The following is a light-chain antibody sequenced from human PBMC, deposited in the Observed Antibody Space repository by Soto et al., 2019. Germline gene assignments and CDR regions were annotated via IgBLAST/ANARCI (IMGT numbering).Light chain of an antibody. CDR2: GAS. J-gene: IGKJ1*01. Sequence: ESVLTQSPGTLSLSPEERATLSCRASQSVSSSYLAWYQQKPGQAPRLLIYGASSRATGIPDRFSGSGSGTDFTLTISRLEPEDFAVYYCQQYGSSPPEWTFGQGTKV. V-gene: IGKV3-20*01. CDR1: QSVSSSY. CDR3: QQYGSSPPEWT.